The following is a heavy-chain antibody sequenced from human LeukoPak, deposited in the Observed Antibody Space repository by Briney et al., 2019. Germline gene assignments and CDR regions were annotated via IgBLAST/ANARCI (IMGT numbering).Heavy chain of an antibody. Sequence: RGESLKISCKGSGYSFTSYWIGWVRQMPGKGLEWMGIIYPGDSDTRYSPSFQGQVTISADKSISTAYLQWSSLKASDTAMYYCARTVIPRRRHQDYYDSSGYYSDPRRGAFDIWGQGTMVTVSS. CDR3: ARTVIPRRRHQDYYDSSGYYSDPRRGAFDI. CDR1: GYSFTSYW. J-gene: IGHJ3*02. D-gene: IGHD3-22*01. CDR2: IYPGDSDT. V-gene: IGHV5-51*01.